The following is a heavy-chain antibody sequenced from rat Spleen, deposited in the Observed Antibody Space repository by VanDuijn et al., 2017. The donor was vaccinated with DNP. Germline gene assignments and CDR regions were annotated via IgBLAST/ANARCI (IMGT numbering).Heavy chain of an antibody. V-gene: IGHV3-3*01. J-gene: IGHJ3*01. CDR1: GYSITSNY. CDR3: ARSGYNTDYYHLGAY. Sequence: EVQLQESGPGLVKPSQSLSLTCSVTGYSITSNYWAWIRQFPENKLELMGHVNGAGSTNYNPSLKSRVSITRDTSKNRFFLRVNSVTTEDTATYYCARSGYNTDYYHLGAYWGQGTLVTVSS. CDR2: VNGAGST. D-gene: IGHD1-6*01.